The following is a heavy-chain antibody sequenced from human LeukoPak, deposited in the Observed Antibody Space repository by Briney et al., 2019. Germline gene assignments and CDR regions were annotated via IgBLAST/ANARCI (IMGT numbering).Heavy chain of an antibody. J-gene: IGHJ4*02. D-gene: IGHD4-17*01. V-gene: IGHV1-18*04. Sequence: SVKVSCKASGYTFTSYGISWVRQAPGQGLEWMGWISAYNGNTNYAQKLQGRVTMTTDTSTSTAYMELRSLRSDDTAVYYCARVPFAPYYGDYGPYYFDYWGQGTLVTVPS. CDR3: ARVPFAPYYGDYGPYYFDY. CDR2: ISAYNGNT. CDR1: GYTFTSYG.